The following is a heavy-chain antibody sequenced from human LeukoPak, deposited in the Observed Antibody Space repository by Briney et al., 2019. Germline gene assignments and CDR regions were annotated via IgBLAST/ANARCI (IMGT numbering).Heavy chain of an antibody. J-gene: IGHJ4*02. D-gene: IGHD6-19*01. V-gene: IGHV4-34*01. Sequence: KPSETLSLTCAVYGESFSGYYWSWIRQPPGKGLEWIGEINHSGSTNYNPSLKSRVTISVDTSKNQFSLKLSSVTAADTAVYYWARARGYSSGWPYWGQGTLVTVSS. CDR2: INHSGST. CDR1: GESFSGYY. CDR3: ARARGYSSGWPY.